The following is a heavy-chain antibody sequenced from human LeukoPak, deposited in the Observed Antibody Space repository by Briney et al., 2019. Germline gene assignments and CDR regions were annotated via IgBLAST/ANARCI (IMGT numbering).Heavy chain of an antibody. D-gene: IGHD3-9*01. CDR2: ISYSGST. CDR3: ARQGYDILTGYIDTFDI. J-gene: IGHJ3*02. Sequence: PSETLSLTCTVSGGSISRYYWSWIRQPPGKGLEWIGYISYSGSTNYNPSLKSRVTISIDTSKNQFSLKLRSVTAADTAIYYCARQGYDILTGYIDTFDIWGQGTMVTVSS. CDR1: GGSISRYY. V-gene: IGHV4-59*08.